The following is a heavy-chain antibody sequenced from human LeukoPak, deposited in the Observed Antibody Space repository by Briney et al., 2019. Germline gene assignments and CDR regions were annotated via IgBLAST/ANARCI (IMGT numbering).Heavy chain of an antibody. CDR1: GFTFSSYW. CDR3: SREVGYYFYYMDV. D-gene: IGHD3-10*01. J-gene: IGHJ6*03. V-gene: IGHV3-74*01. Sequence: GGSLRLSCAASGFTFSSYWMHWVRQAPGKGLVWVSRINNDGSSTSYADSVKGRFTISRDNAKNTLYLQINSLRADDTAVYYCSREVGYYFYYMDVWGKGTTVTVSS. CDR2: INNDGSST.